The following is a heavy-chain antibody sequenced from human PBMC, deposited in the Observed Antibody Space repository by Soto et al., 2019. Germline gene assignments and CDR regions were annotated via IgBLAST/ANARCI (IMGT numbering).Heavy chain of an antibody. CDR2: IHYGGST. V-gene: IGHV4-30-4*01. Sequence: SETPSLTCTVSGDSITRGDYYWRWIRQSPGKGLEWIGYIHYGGSTSNNPSLESRVTMSIDTSKNQFSLRLSSVTAADTAVYYCARLGAFYKSLDPWGLGTLVTVSS. CDR1: GDSITRGDYY. CDR3: ARLGAFYKSLDP. J-gene: IGHJ5*02. D-gene: IGHD3-3*02.